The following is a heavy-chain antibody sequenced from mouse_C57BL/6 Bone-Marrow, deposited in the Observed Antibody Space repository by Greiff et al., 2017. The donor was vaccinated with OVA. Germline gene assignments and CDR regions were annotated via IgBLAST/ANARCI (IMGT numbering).Heavy chain of an antibody. V-gene: IGHV1-64*01. J-gene: IGHJ3*01. CDR1: GYTFTSYW. CDR2: IHPNSGST. Sequence: AQLQQPGAELVKPGASVKLSCKASGYTFTSYWMHWVKQRPGQGLEWIGMIHPNSGSTNYNEKFKSKATLTVDKSSSTAYMQLSSLTSEDSAVYYCARSLYYYGSSLFAYWGQGTLVTVSA. D-gene: IGHD1-1*01. CDR3: ARSLYYYGSSLFAY.